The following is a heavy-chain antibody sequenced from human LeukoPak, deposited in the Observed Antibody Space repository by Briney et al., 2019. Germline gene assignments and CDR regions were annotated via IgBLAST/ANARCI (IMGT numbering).Heavy chain of an antibody. CDR2: IYYSGST. CDR1: GGSVSSDSYF. J-gene: IGHJ4*02. CDR3: ARDQRRLQDY. V-gene: IGHV4-61*01. Sequence: SETLSLTCTVSGGSVSSDSYFWTWIRQPPGKGLEWIGYIYYSGSTNYNPSLKSRVTISLDTSKSQISLKLSSVTAADTAVYYCARDQRRLQDYWGQGTLVTVSS.